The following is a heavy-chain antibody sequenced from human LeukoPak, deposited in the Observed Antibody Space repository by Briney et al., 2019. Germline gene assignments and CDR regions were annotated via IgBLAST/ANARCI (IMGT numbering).Heavy chain of an antibody. CDR3: AKDTADDSSGYYDY. V-gene: IGHV3-30*02. J-gene: IGHJ4*02. CDR1: GFTFSSYG. Sequence: PGGSLRLSCAASGFTFSSYGMHWVRQAPGKGLEWVAVIWYGGSNKYYADSVKGRFTISRDNSKNTLYLQMYSLRAEDTAVYYCAKDTADDSSGYYDYWGQGTLVTVSS. CDR2: IWYGGSNK. D-gene: IGHD3-22*01.